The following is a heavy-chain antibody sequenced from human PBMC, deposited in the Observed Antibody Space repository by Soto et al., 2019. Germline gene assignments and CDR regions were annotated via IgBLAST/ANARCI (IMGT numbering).Heavy chain of an antibody. V-gene: IGHV3-30*18. CDR2: ISYDGSNK. CDR1: GFTFSSYG. D-gene: IGHD3-22*01. CDR3: AKEKDYSDSSGPTVGL. Sequence: QVQLVESGGGVVQPGRSLRLSCAASGFTFSSYGMHWVRQAPGKGLEWVEGISYDGSNKYYADSVKGRFTISRDNSKNTLYLQMNRLRDEDTAVYYCAKEKDYSDSSGPTVGLWGRGTLVTVSS. J-gene: IGHJ2*01.